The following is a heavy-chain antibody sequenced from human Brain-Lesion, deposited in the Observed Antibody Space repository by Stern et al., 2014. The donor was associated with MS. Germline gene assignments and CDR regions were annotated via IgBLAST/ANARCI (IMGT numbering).Heavy chain of an antibody. Sequence: VQLVESGPGLVKPSQTLSLTCTVSGGSVSSGSRYWSWLRQHPGKGLEWIGYSSYSGNTYYSPSLQSRLTISMDTSKNQFSLKLRSVTAADTAIYYCARVTEFLRFFYPDYWGQGTLVTVSS. CDR3: ARVTEFLRFFYPDY. CDR2: SSYSGNT. D-gene: IGHD3-3*01. V-gene: IGHV4-31*03. J-gene: IGHJ4*02. CDR1: GGSVSSGSRY.